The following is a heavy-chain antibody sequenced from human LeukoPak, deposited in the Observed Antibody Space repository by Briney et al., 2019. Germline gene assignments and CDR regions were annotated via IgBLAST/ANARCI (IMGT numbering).Heavy chain of an antibody. D-gene: IGHD6-19*01. Sequence: GGSLRLSCVVSGFSFSDAWMSWVRQAPGKGLEWVSAISGSGGSTYYADSVKGRFTISRDNSKNILYLQMNSLRAEDTAVYYCAKGSVAEALFDYWGQGTLVTVSS. J-gene: IGHJ4*02. CDR3: AKGSVAEALFDY. CDR1: GFSFSDAW. V-gene: IGHV3-23*01. CDR2: ISGSGGST.